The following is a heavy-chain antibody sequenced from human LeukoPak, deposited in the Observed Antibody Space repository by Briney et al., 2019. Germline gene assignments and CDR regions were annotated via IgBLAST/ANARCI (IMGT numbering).Heavy chain of an antibody. CDR2: IYYSGST. D-gene: IGHD2-2*02. J-gene: IGHJ6*02. Sequence: PSETLSLTCTVSGGSISSYYWSWIRQPPGKGLEWIGYIYYSGSTNYNPSLKSRVTISVDTSKNQFSLKLSSVTAADTAVYYCAREVVVPAAIFGYYYYYYGMDAWGQGTTVTVSS. CDR1: GGSISSYY. CDR3: AREVVVPAAIFGYYYYYYGMDA. V-gene: IGHV4-59*01.